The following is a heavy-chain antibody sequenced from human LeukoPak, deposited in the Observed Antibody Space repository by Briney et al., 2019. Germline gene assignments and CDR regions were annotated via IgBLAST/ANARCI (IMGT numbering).Heavy chain of an antibody. D-gene: IGHD2-8*01. Sequence: SSVKVSCKASGGTFSSYAISWVRQAPGQGLEWMGGIIPIFGTANYAQKFQGRVTITADESTSTAYMELSGLRSDDTAVYYCASERLNNAFDIWGQGTMVTVSS. CDR2: IIPIFGTA. CDR1: GGTFSSYA. J-gene: IGHJ3*02. V-gene: IGHV1-69*01. CDR3: ASERLNNAFDI.